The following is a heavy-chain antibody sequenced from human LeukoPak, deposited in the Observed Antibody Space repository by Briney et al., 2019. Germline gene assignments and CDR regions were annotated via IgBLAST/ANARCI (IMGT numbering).Heavy chain of an antibody. D-gene: IGHD3-22*01. CDR2: ISSSGGST. CDR3: AKDDWGMQWLTHYGK. Sequence: AGTMTLSCPAFGFTLSSYGMGWVRQAPGRGREWVSGISSSGGSTYYADSVKGRFTISRDNSKNTLYLQMNSLSAEDTAVYYCAKDDWGMQWLTHYGKWGQGTLVTVSS. V-gene: IGHV3-23*01. CDR1: GFTLSSYG. J-gene: IGHJ4*02.